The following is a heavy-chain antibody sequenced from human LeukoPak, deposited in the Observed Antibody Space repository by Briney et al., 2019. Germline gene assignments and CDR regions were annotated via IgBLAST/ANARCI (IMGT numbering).Heavy chain of an antibody. D-gene: IGHD2-21*02. V-gene: IGHV3-53*01. CDR3: ARGGGAYCGSDCFRAFDI. J-gene: IGHJ3*02. Sequence: PGGSLRLSCAASELTGSNSYMSWVRQAPGKGLQWVSVIYSGGSTYYADSLKGRFTISRDTSKNKLYLKMNSLRAEDTAVYYCARGGGAYCGSDCFRAFDIWGPGTMVTVSS. CDR1: ELTGSNSY. CDR2: IYSGGST.